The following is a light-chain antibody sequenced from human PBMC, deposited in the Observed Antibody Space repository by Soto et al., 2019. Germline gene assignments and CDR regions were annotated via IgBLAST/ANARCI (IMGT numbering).Light chain of an antibody. CDR3: QQSYSTPPWK. J-gene: IGKJ1*01. CDR2: AAF. V-gene: IGKV1-39*01. Sequence: IQVTQSPSSLSASVGDIVTITCRASQDIRNDLAWYQQRPGQAPHLLIFAAFNLQSGVPSRFSGSGSGTDFTLTISSLQPEDFATYYCQQSYSTPPWKFGQGTKVDIK. CDR1: QDIRND.